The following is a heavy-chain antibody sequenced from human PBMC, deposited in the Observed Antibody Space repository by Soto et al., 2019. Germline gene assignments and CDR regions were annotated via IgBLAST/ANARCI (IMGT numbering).Heavy chain of an antibody. CDR2: ISAYNGNT. Sequence: ASVKVSCKASGYTFTSYGISWVRQAPGQGLEWMGWISAYNGNTNYAQKLQGRVTMTTDTSTSTAYMELRSLRSDDTAVYYCAGESDVDYYYDSSGHPLQYWGQGTLVTVSS. CDR3: AGESDVDYYYDSSGHPLQY. J-gene: IGHJ4*02. V-gene: IGHV1-18*01. CDR1: GYTFTSYG. D-gene: IGHD3-22*01.